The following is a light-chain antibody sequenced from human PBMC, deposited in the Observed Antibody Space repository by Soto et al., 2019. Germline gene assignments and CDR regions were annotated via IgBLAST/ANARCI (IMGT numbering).Light chain of an antibody. CDR1: QGISSA. Sequence: AIQLTQSPSSLSASVGDRVTITYRASQGISSALAWYQQKPGKAPKLLLYDASSLESGVPSRFSGSGSGADFTLTISSLQPEDFVTYYCQQFNDFPLAFGGGTQVDIK. J-gene: IGKJ4*01. V-gene: IGKV1D-13*01. CDR3: QQFNDFPLA. CDR2: DAS.